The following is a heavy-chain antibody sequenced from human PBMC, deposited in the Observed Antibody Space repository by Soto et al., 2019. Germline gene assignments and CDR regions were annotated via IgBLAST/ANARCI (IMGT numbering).Heavy chain of an antibody. D-gene: IGHD5-12*01. CDR3: AREHGYNPPRYYYGMDV. CDR2: IYYSGST. J-gene: IGHJ6*02. CDR1: GGSISSYY. Sequence: SETLSLTCTVSGGSISSYYWSWIRQPPGKGLEWIGYIYYSGSTNYNPSLKSRVTISVDTSKNQFSLQLNSVTPEDTAVYYCAREHGYNPPRYYYGMDVWGQGTTVTVSS. V-gene: IGHV4-59*12.